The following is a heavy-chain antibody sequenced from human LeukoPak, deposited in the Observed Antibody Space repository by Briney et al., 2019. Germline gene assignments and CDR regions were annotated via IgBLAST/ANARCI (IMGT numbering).Heavy chain of an antibody. V-gene: IGHV3-23*01. CDR2: ISGSGGST. CDR3: AKRLDYGDYTFDY. J-gene: IGHJ4*02. D-gene: IGHD4-17*01. Sequence: PGGTLRLSCAASGFTFSSYGMSWVRQAPGKGLEWVSAISGSGGSTYYADSVKGRFTISRDNSKNTLYLQMNSLKAEDTAVYYCAKRLDYGDYTFDYWGQGTLVTVSS. CDR1: GFTFSSYG.